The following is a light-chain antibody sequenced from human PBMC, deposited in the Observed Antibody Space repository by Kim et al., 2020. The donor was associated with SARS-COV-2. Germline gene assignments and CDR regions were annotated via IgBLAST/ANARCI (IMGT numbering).Light chain of an antibody. CDR3: TSYTGTSYV. Sequence: GSPGQSITISCTGTSSDVGGYVSWYQQLPGKAPKLLIYDVFDRPSGVSTRFSGSESGNTASLTISDLQAGDEADYFCTSYTGTSYVFGTGTKVTVL. CDR2: DVF. V-gene: IGLV2-14*03. J-gene: IGLJ1*01. CDR1: SSDVGGY.